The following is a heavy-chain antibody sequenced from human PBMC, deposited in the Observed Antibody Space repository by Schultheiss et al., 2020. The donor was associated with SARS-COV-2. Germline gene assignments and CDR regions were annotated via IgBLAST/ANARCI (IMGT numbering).Heavy chain of an antibody. Sequence: SVKVSCKASGYTFTSYDINWVRQATGQGLEWMGGIIPIFGTANYAQKFQGRVTITADKSTSTAYMELSSLRSEDTAVYYCAREDYYGSGSYYKFAYWGQGTLVTVSS. CDR3: AREDYYGSGSYYKFAY. V-gene: IGHV1-69*06. D-gene: IGHD3-10*01. CDR1: GYTFTSYD. CDR2: IIPIFGTA. J-gene: IGHJ4*02.